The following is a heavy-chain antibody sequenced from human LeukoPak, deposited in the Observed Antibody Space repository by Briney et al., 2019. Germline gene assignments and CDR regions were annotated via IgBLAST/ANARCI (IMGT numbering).Heavy chain of an antibody. CDR1: GYTFTGYY. CDR3: ARDHSSGWYGDY. D-gene: IGHD6-19*01. CDR2: INPNSGGT. Sequence: GASVKVSCKASGYTFTGYYLHWVRQAPGQGLEWMGWINPNSGGTNYAQKFQGRVTMTRDTSISTAYMELSRLRSDDTAVYYCARDHSSGWYGDYWGQGTLVTVSS. J-gene: IGHJ4*02. V-gene: IGHV1-2*02.